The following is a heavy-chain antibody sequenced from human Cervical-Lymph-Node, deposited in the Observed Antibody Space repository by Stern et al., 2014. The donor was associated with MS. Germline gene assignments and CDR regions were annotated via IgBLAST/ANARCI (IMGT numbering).Heavy chain of an antibody. Sequence: QITLKESGPKLVKPTQTLTLTCNFSGFSGNANGVGVGWISQPPGKDLEWLGFIYWDDDNRSEPFLKTRLTITKYTSKNHVVLTMTNMDPLDTATYFCSPSPTQLFRGVTFFDYWGQGILVTVSS. CDR1: GFSGNANGVG. J-gene: IGHJ4*02. CDR3: SPSPTQLFRGVTFFDY. D-gene: IGHD3-10*01. V-gene: IGHV2-5*05. CDR2: IYWDDDN.